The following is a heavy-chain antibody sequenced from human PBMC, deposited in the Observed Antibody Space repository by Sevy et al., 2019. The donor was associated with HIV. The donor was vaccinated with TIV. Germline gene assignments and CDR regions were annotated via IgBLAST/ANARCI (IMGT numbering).Heavy chain of an antibody. J-gene: IGHJ4*02. Sequence: GGSLRLSCEASGFSFSDYWMTWVRQAPRKGLEWVANMRQDGRETYYVDPVKGRFTVSRDNAKNSLWLQMNSLRAEDTAVYYCARGIFGSGSRLGLGYWGQGTLVTVSS. CDR3: ARGIFGSGSRLGLGY. D-gene: IGHD3-10*01. CDR1: GFSFSDYW. V-gene: IGHV3-7*03. CDR2: MRQDGRET.